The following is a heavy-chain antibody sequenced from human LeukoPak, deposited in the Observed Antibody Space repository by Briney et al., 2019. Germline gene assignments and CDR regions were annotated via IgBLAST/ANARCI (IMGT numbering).Heavy chain of an antibody. V-gene: IGHV4-34*01. J-gene: IGHJ4*02. CDR2: INHSGST. Sequence: SETLSLTCAVYGGSFSGYYWSWIRQPPGKGLEWTGEINHSGSTNYNPSLKSRVTISVDTSKNQFSLKLSSVTAADTAVYYCARGLPYYDILTGYFTPHKYYFDYWGQGTLVTVSS. CDR1: GGSFSGYY. D-gene: IGHD3-9*01. CDR3: ARGLPYYDILTGYFTPHKYYFDY.